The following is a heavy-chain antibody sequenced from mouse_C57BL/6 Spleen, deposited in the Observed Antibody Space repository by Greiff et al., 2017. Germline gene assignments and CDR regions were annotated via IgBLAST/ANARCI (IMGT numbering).Heavy chain of an antibody. CDR1: GYAFRSYW. CDR3: ARNYGSSLYDYDY. J-gene: IGHJ2*01. Sequence: QVQLQQSGAVLVRPGASVKISCKASGYAFRSYWMNWVKQRPGKGLEWIGQIYPGDGDTNYNGKFKGKAQLTADKSSSTAYMQLRSLTSEGSTVYVCARNYGSSLYDYDYWGQGVTLTVSS. D-gene: IGHD1-1*01. V-gene: IGHV1-80*01. CDR2: IYPGDGDT.